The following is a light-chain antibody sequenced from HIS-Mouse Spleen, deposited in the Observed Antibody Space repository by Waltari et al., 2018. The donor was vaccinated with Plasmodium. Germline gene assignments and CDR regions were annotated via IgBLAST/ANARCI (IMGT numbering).Light chain of an antibody. CDR3: CSYAGSSTWV. CDR2: EGS. Sequence: QSALTQPASVSGSPGQSITISCTGTSSDVGSYNLVPWYQQHPGKAPKLRIYEGSKRPSGVSNRFSCSKSGNTASLTISGLQAEDEADYYCCSYAGSSTWVFGGGTKLTVL. V-gene: IGLV2-23*01. J-gene: IGLJ3*02. CDR1: SSDVGSYNL.